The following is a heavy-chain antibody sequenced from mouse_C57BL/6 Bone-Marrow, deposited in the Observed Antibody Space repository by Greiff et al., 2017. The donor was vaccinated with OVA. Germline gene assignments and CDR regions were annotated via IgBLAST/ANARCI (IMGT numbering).Heavy chain of an antibody. CDR3: ARERGNWDYFDY. Sequence: EVKLVESEGGLVQPGSSMKLSCTASGFTFSDYYMAWVRQVPEKGLEWVANINYDGSSTYYLDSLKSRFIISRDNAKNILYLQMSSLKSEDTATYYCARERGNWDYFDYWGQGTTLTVSS. J-gene: IGHJ2*01. D-gene: IGHD4-1*01. CDR1: GFTFSDYY. V-gene: IGHV5-16*01. CDR2: INYDGSST.